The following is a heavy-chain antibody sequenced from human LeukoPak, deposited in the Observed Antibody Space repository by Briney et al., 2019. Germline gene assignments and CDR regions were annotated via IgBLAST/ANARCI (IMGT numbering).Heavy chain of an antibody. Sequence: GGSLRLSCAASGFTFSNYGMHWVRQAPGKGLEWVAVISYDGSNKYYADSVKGRFIISRDNSKNTLYLQMNSLRAEDTAVYYCAKDLSSDGGWYFDYWGQGTLVTASS. CDR1: GFTFSNYG. CDR3: AKDLSSDGGWYFDY. V-gene: IGHV3-30*18. D-gene: IGHD6-6*01. J-gene: IGHJ4*02. CDR2: ISYDGSNK.